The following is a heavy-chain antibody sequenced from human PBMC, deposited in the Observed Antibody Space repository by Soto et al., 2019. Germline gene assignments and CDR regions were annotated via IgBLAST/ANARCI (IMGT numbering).Heavy chain of an antibody. CDR2: IGSSSSYT. CDR3: ARGADILTGSDAFDI. CDR1: GFTFSDYY. D-gene: IGHD3-9*01. V-gene: IGHV3-11*05. J-gene: IGHJ3*02. Sequence: QVQLVESGGGLVKPGGSLRLSCAASGFTFSDYYMSWIRQAPGKGLEWVSYIGSSSSYTNYADSLKGRFTISRDNAKNSLYLQMNSLRAEDTAVYYCARGADILTGSDAFDIWGQGTMVTVSS.